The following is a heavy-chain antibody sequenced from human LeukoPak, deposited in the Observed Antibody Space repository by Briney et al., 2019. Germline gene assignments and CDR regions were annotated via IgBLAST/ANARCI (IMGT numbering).Heavy chain of an antibody. D-gene: IGHD2-2*01. V-gene: IGHV3-23*01. Sequence: GGTLRLSCAASGFTFSSYGMSWVRQAPGKGLEWVSAISGSGGSTYYADSVKGRFTISRDNSKNTLYLQMNSLRAEDTAVYYCAKDPIVDCSSTSCYADAFDIWGQGTMVTVSS. J-gene: IGHJ3*02. CDR3: AKDPIVDCSSTSCYADAFDI. CDR1: GFTFSSYG. CDR2: ISGSGGST.